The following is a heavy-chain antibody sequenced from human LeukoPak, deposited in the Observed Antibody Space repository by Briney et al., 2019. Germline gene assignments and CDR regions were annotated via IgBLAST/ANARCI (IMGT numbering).Heavy chain of an antibody. Sequence: SETLSLTCTVSGGSISTYHWSWTRQPPGKGLEWIGYSYYNGRTSYNPSLKSRVIISVDASKNQFSLRLTSVTTADTAVYFCARGGGYSGYDNYFDYWGQGALVTVSS. V-gene: IGHV4-59*01. CDR2: SYYNGRT. J-gene: IGHJ4*02. CDR3: ARGGGYSGYDNYFDY. D-gene: IGHD5-12*01. CDR1: GGSISTYH.